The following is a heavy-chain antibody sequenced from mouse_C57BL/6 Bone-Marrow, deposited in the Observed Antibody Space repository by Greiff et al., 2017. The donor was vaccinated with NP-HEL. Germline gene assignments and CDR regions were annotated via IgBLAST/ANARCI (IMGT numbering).Heavy chain of an antibody. CDR2: INPYNGGT. CDR1: GYTFNDYY. CDR3: ARSPTAYFDY. D-gene: IGHD1-2*01. J-gene: IGHJ2*01. V-gene: IGHV1-19*01. Sequence: EVQLQESGPVLVKPGASVKMSCKASGYTFNDYYMNWVKQSHGKSLEWIGVINPYNGGTSYNQKFKGKATLTVDKSSSTAYMELNSLTSEDSAVYYCARSPTAYFDYWGQGTTLTVSS.